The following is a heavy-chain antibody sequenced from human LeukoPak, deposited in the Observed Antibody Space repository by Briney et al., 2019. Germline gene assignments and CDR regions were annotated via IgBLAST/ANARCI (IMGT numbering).Heavy chain of an antibody. J-gene: IGHJ4*02. CDR1: GGSISSGDYY. CDR2: ISYSGST. CDR3: ARGGLRFLEWLSKPFDY. Sequence: SETLSLTCTVSGGSISSGDYYWTWIRQPPGKGLEWIVYISYSGSTYYNPSLKSRVTISLDTSKNQFSLKLSSVTAADTAVYYCARGGLRFLEWLSKPFDYWGQGTLVTVSS. D-gene: IGHD3-3*01. V-gene: IGHV4-30-4*01.